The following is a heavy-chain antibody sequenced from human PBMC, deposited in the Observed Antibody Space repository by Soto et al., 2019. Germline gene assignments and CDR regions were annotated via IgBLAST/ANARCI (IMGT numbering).Heavy chain of an antibody. D-gene: IGHD2-2*01. CDR2: ITPNSGGT. J-gene: IGHJ4*02. Sequence: ASVKVSCKASGYTFTGYYMHWVRQAPGQGLEWMGWITPNSGGTNYAQKFQGWVTMTRDTSIRTAYMELSRLRSDDTAVYDCARGECIVVVPGANARNEYSYVFDYWGQGTLVTVSS. CDR3: ARGECIVVVPGANARNEYSYVFDY. V-gene: IGHV1-2*04. CDR1: GYTFTGYY.